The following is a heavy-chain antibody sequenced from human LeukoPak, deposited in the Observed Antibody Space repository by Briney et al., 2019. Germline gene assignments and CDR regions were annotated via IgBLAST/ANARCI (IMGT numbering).Heavy chain of an antibody. CDR3: AKDIGDIVVVPSAIPDY. Sequence: GGSLRLSCAASGFTFSDYSMNWVRQAPGKGLEWISYISSRSGVIHYADSVEGRFTISRDNSKNTLYLQMSSLRAEDTAVYYCAKDIGDIVVVPSAIPDYWGQGTLVTVSS. J-gene: IGHJ4*02. D-gene: IGHD2-2*01. V-gene: IGHV3-48*01. CDR2: ISSRSGVI. CDR1: GFTFSDYS.